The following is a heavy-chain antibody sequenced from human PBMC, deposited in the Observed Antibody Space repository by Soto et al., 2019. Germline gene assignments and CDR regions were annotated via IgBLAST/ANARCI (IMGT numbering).Heavy chain of an antibody. CDR3: ARDPYSYDSSGPGY. CDR1: GFAFSSYG. Sequence: VGSLRISWAASGFAFSSYGMHWVRQAPGKGLEWVAVIWYDGSNKYYADSVKGRFTISRENSKNTLYLQMNSLRAEDTAVYYCARDPYSYDSSGPGYWGQGTLVTLSS. D-gene: IGHD3-22*01. J-gene: IGHJ4*02. CDR2: IWYDGSNK. V-gene: IGHV3-33*01.